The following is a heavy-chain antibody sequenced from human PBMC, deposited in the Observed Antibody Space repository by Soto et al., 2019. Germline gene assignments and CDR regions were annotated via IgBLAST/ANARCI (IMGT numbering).Heavy chain of an antibody. J-gene: IGHJ6*02. V-gene: IGHV4-4*07. CDR2: IYTSGST. D-gene: IGHD6-19*01. CDR3: ARDKYSSGWYSHYYYYYGMDV. CDR1: GGSISSYY. Sequence: QVQLQESGPGLVKPSETLSLTCTVSGGSISSYYWSWIRQPAGKGLEWIGRIYTSGSTNYNPSLQSRVTMSVDTSKNQFSLKLSSVTAADTAVYYCARDKYSSGWYSHYYYYYGMDVWGQGTTVTVSS.